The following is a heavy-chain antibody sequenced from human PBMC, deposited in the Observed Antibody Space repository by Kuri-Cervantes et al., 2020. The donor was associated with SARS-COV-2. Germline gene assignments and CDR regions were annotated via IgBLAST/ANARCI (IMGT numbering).Heavy chain of an antibody. V-gene: IGHV1-2*02. CDR1: GYTFTGYH. CDR2: INPNSGGT. D-gene: IGHD3/OR15-3a*01. Sequence: ASVKVSCKASGYTFTGYHMHWVRQAPGQGLEWMGWINPNSGGTNYAQKFQGRVTMTRDTSISTAYMELSRLRSDDTAVYYCASRTGHYYYYYMDVWGKGTMVTVSS. CDR3: ASRTGHYYYYYMDV. J-gene: IGHJ6*03.